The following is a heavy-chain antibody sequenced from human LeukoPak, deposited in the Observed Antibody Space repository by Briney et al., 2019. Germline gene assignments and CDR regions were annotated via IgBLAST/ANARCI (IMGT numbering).Heavy chain of an antibody. CDR3: ARDRGYYFDY. CDR1: GYSIISGYY. J-gene: IGHJ4*02. CDR2: IYHSGST. Sequence: SETLSLTCTVSGYSIISGYYWGWIRQPPGKGLEWIGSIYHSGSTYYNPSLKSRVTISVDTSKNQFSLKLSSVTAADTAVYYCARDRGYYFDYWGQGTLVTVSS. V-gene: IGHV4-38-2*02.